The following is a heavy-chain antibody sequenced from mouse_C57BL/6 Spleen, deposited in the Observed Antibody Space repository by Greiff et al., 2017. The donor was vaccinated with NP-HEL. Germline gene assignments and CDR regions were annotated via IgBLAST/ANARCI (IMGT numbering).Heavy chain of an antibody. CDR1: GYTFTDYY. CDR2: INPNNGGT. D-gene: IGHD2-4*01. V-gene: IGHV1-26*01. Sequence: EVQLQQSGPELVKPGASVKISCKASGYTFTDYYMNWVKQSHGKSLEWIGDINPNNGGTSYNQKFKGKATLTVDKSSSTAYMELRSLTSEDSAVYYCAREVDHDRAYFDYWGQGTTLTVSS. CDR3: AREVDHDRAYFDY. J-gene: IGHJ2*01.